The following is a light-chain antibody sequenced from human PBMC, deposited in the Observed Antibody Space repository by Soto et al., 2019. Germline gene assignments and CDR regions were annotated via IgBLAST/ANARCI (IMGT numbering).Light chain of an antibody. J-gene: IGLJ2*01. CDR2: LNSDGSH. V-gene: IGLV4-69*01. CDR3: QTWGTGIQV. CDR1: SGHSSYA. Sequence: QPVLTQSPSASASLGASVKLTCTLSSGHSSYAIAWHQQQPEKGPRYLMKLNSDGSHSKGDGIPDRFSGSSSGAERYLTISILQYEEEADYYCQTWGTGIQVFGGGTKLTVL.